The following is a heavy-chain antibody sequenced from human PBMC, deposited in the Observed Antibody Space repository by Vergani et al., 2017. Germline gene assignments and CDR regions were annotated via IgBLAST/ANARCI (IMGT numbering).Heavy chain of an antibody. Sequence: QITLKESGPTLVKPTQTLTLTCTFSGFSLSTSGVGVGWLRQPPGKALEWHALIYWNDDKRYSPSLKSRLTITKDTSKSQVVLTMTNMDPGGTATYYCANSFRHDSSGGPDAFDIWGQGTMVTVSS. V-gene: IGHV2-5*01. J-gene: IGHJ3*02. CDR1: GFSLSTSGVG. CDR3: ANSFRHDSSGGPDAFDI. D-gene: IGHD3-22*01. CDR2: IYWNDDK.